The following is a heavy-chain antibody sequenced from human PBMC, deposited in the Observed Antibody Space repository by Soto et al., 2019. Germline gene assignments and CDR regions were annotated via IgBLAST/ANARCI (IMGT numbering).Heavy chain of an antibody. D-gene: IGHD4-17*01. CDR2: ISYDGSNK. CDR1: GFTFSSYG. J-gene: IGHJ6*03. V-gene: IGHV3-30*18. CDR3: AKESDYGDYWGYYYYYMDV. Sequence: GGSLRLSCAASGFTFSSYGMHWVRQAPGKGLEWVAVISYDGSNKYYADSVKGRFTISRDNSKNTLYLQMNSLRAEDTAVYYCAKESDYGDYWGYYYYYMDVWGKGTTVTVSS.